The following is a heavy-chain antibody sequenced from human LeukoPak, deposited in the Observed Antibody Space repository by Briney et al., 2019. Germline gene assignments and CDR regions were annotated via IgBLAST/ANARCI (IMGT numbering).Heavy chain of an antibody. CDR2: ISSSDTTI. V-gene: IGHV3-11*04. D-gene: IGHD1-26*01. J-gene: IGHJ4*02. CDR1: GFTFSDYY. Sequence: GGSLRLSCAASGFTFSDYYMSWIRQAPGKGLEWVSYISSSDTTIYYADSVKGRFTISRDNAKNSLYLQMNSLRAEDTAVYYCARELVGATPFFDYWGQGTLVTVSS. CDR3: ARELVGATPFFDY.